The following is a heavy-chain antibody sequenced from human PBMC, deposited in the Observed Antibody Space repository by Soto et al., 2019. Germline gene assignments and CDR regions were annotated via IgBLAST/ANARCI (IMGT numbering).Heavy chain of an antibody. V-gene: IGHV4-59*01. CDR1: GASISNDY. J-gene: IGHJ5*02. CDR3: ARQVTNTWQYDP. D-gene: IGHD4-4*01. Sequence: QVQLQESGPGLVKPSETLSLTCTVSGASISNDYWTWIRQPPGKGLEWVGFIYHSGSTNYNPSLTRRVTMSVDTSKNQFSLRLTSVTAADTAVYYCARQVTNTWQYDPWGQGTLVTVSS. CDR2: IYHSGST.